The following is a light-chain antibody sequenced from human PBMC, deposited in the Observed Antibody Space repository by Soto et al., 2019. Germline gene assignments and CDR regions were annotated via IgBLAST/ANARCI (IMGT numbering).Light chain of an antibody. Sequence: DIQMTQSPSTLSASVVDRVTISCRASQSVSNWLAWYQQKPGKAPKLLIYKASSLESGVPSRFSGSGAGTEFTLTISSLQPDDFATYYCQQYMTKPWTFGQGTKVDIK. J-gene: IGKJ1*01. V-gene: IGKV1-5*03. CDR3: QQYMTKPWT. CDR1: QSVSNW. CDR2: KAS.